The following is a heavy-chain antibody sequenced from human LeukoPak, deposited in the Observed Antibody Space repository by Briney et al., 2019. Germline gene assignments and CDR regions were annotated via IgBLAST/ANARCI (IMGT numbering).Heavy chain of an antibody. D-gene: IGHD2-15*01. CDR3: ARLRLDYIAFDY. V-gene: IGHV4-39*01. J-gene: IGHJ4*02. Sequence: KSSETLSLTCTVSGGSISSSSYYWGWIRQPPGKGLEWIGSIYYSGSTYYNPSLKSRVTISVDTSKNQFSLKLSSVTAANTAVYYCARLRLDYIAFDYWGQGTLVTVSS. CDR2: IYYSGST. CDR1: GGSISSSSYY.